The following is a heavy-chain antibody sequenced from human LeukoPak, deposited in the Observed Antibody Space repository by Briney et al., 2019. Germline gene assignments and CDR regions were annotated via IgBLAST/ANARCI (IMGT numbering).Heavy chain of an antibody. CDR1: GFTFDDYG. J-gene: IGHJ6*03. V-gene: IGHV3-20*04. CDR2: INWNGGNT. Sequence: GGSLRLSCAASGFTFDDYGMSGVRQPPGKGLEWVSGINWNGGNTGYADPVKGRFTISRDNAKNSLYLQMNSLRAEDTALYYCARRSGRYYYYMDVWGKGTTVTVSS. CDR3: ARRSGRYYYYMDV. D-gene: IGHD1-26*01.